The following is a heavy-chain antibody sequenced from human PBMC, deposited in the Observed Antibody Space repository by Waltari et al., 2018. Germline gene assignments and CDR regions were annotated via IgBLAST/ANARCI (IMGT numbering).Heavy chain of an antibody. CDR3: ARDPGIAAAGTDY. D-gene: IGHD6-13*01. Sequence: EVQLVESGGGLVQPGGSLSLSGAASGFTFSTYWMRWVRQAPGKGLEWVANIKQDGSEKYYVDSVKGRFTISRDNAKNSLYLQMNSLRAEDTAVYYCARDPGIAAAGTDYWGQGTLVTVSS. CDR2: IKQDGSEK. J-gene: IGHJ4*02. V-gene: IGHV3-7*01. CDR1: GFTFSTYW.